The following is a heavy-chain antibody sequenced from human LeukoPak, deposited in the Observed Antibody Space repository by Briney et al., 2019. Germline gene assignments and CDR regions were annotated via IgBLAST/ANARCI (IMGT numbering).Heavy chain of an antibody. CDR1: GGTFTGYY. J-gene: IGHJ4*02. V-gene: IGHV1-2*02. D-gene: IGHD5-18*01. Sequence: ASVKVSCKAAGGTFTGYYIHWVRQAPGQGLGRMGWINTNSGDTNSAQTFQGRGTMTSDTSISTAYMKRSRLRSDDTAVYYCARDLSYGRLSVDYWGQGTLVTVSS. CDR2: INTNSGDT. CDR3: ARDLSYGRLSVDY.